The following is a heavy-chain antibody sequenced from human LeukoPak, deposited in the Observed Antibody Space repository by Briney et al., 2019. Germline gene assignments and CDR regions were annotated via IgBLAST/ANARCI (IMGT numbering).Heavy chain of an antibody. Sequence: SETLSLTCTVSGGSISSYYWSWIRQPPGKGLEWIGYIYYSGSTNYNPSLKSRVTISVDTSKHQFSLKLSSVTAADTAVYYCARSPWAAAGTGWFDPWGQGTLVTVSS. CDR3: ARSPWAAAGTGWFDP. D-gene: IGHD6-13*01. CDR2: IYYSGST. CDR1: GGSISSYY. V-gene: IGHV4-59*01. J-gene: IGHJ5*02.